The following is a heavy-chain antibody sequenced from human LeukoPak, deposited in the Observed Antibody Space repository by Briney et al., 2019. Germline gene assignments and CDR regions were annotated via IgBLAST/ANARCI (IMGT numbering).Heavy chain of an antibody. D-gene: IGHD1-26*01. CDR1: GGSIRSSYYY. J-gene: IGHJ3*02. CDR2: IYHSGST. Sequence: PSETLSLTCTVSGGSIRSSYYYWSWIRQPPGKGLEWIGYIYHSGSTYYNPSLKSRVTISVDRSKNQFSLKLSSVTAADTAVYYCARDPVGLDAFDIWGQGTMVTVSS. CDR3: ARDPVGLDAFDI. V-gene: IGHV4-30-2*01.